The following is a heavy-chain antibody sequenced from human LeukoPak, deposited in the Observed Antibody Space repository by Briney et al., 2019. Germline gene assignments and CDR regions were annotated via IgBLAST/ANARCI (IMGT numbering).Heavy chain of an antibody. Sequence: KPSGTLSLPCAVSGCSISSYYWSWIRQAPGKGLEWVGRIYSSGSTNYNPSLKSRVTMSVDTSKNQFSLKLSSVTAADTAVYYCARDRGNWNYPLDYWGQGTLVTVSS. CDR2: IYSSGST. CDR3: ARDRGNWNYPLDY. V-gene: IGHV4-4*07. J-gene: IGHJ4*02. D-gene: IGHD1-7*01. CDR1: GCSISSYY.